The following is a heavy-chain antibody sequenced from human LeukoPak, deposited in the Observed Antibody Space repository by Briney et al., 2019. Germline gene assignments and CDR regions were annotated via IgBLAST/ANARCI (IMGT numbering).Heavy chain of an antibody. CDR2: IYHSGST. CDR3: ASRVYYGSGSFDY. CDR1: GGSISSSNW. V-gene: IGHV4-4*02. Sequence: SETLSLTCAVSGGSISSSNWWSWVHQPPGKGLEWIGEIYHSGSTNYNPSLKSRVTISVDKSKNQFSLKLSSVTAADTAVYYCASRVYYGSGSFDYWGQGTLVTVSS. D-gene: IGHD3-10*01. J-gene: IGHJ4*02.